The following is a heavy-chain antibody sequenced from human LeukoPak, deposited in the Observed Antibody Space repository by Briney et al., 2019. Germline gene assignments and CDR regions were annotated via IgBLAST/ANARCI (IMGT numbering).Heavy chain of an antibody. Sequence: PSETLSLTCAVSGYSISSGYYWGWIRQPPGKGLEWIGSIYHSGSTYYNPSLKSRVTISVDTSKNQFSLKLSSVTAADTAVYYCARHQQRSGRAPYDFWSGLYWYFDLWGRGTPVTVSS. CDR3: ARHQQRSGRAPYDFWSGLYWYFDL. CDR2: IYHSGST. J-gene: IGHJ2*01. D-gene: IGHD3-3*01. CDR1: GYSISSGYY. V-gene: IGHV4-38-2*01.